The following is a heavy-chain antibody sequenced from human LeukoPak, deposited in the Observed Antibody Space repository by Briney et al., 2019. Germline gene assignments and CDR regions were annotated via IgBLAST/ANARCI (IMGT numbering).Heavy chain of an antibody. D-gene: IGHD3-3*01. Sequence: SETLSLTCTVSGGSISSYYWSWIRQPPGKGLEWIGYIYYSGSTNYNPSLKSRVTISVDTSKNQFSLKLRSVTAADTAVYYCASANYDFWGGWFDPWGQGTLVTVSS. CDR2: IYYSGST. J-gene: IGHJ5*02. CDR3: ASANYDFWGGWFDP. CDR1: GGSISSYY. V-gene: IGHV4-59*01.